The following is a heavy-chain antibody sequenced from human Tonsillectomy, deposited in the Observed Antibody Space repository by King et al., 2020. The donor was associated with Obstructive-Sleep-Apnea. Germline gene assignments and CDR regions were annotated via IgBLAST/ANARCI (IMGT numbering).Heavy chain of an antibody. CDR3: ANGPLVQRSGYGDYDSDGFDY. Sequence: HVQLVQSGGGVVQPGRSLRLSCAASGFTFSSYGMHWVRQAPGKGLEWVAVISYDGSNKYYADSVKGRFTISRDNSKNTLYLQMNSLRAEDTAVYYCANGPLVQRSGYGDYDSDGFDYWGQGTLVTVSS. J-gene: IGHJ4*02. CDR2: ISYDGSNK. CDR1: GFTFSSYG. D-gene: IGHD4-17*01. V-gene: IGHV3-30*18.